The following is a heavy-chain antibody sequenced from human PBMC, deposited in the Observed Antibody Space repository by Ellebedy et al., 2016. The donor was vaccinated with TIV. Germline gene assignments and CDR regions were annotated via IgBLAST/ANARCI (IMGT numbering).Heavy chain of an antibody. J-gene: IGHJ5*02. CDR1: GYSFTGHY. CDR2: INPDSGDT. D-gene: IGHD2-8*01. V-gene: IGHV1-2*04. CDR3: ARDKYTKEGFDP. Sequence: AASVKVSCKASGYSFTGHYMHWARQAPGQGLEWMGWINPDSGDTNYAQKFQGWVTLTRDTSISTAYMELSRLTSDDTAIYYCARDKYTKEGFDPWGQGTLVTVSS.